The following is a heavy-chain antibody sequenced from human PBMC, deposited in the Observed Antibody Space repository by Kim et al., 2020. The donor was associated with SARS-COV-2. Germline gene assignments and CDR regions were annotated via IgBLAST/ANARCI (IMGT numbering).Heavy chain of an antibody. Sequence: ASVKVSCKASGYTFTSYGISWVRQAPGQGLEWMGWISAYNGNTNYAQKLQGRVTMTTDTPTSTAYMELRSLRSDDTAVYYCARVVTLGDWFDPWGQGTLVTVSS. J-gene: IGHJ5*02. V-gene: IGHV1-18*01. CDR2: ISAYNGNT. D-gene: IGHD3-10*01. CDR1: GYTFTSYG. CDR3: ARVVTLGDWFDP.